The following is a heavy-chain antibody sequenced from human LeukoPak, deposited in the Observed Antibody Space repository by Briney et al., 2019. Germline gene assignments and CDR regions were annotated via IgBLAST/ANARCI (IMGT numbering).Heavy chain of an antibody. CDR1: GFTFDDYG. J-gene: IGHJ3*02. V-gene: IGHV3-20*04. CDR2: INWNGGST. CDR3: ARENYYDSPGGAFDI. Sequence: GGSLRLSCAASGFTFDDYGMSWVRKAPGKGLEWVSGINWNGGSTGYADSVKGRFTISRDNAKNSLYLQMNSLRAEDTALYYCARENYYDSPGGAFDIWGQGTMVTVSS. D-gene: IGHD3-22*01.